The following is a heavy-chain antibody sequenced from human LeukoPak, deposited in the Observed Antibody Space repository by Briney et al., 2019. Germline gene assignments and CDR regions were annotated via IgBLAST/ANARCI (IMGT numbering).Heavy chain of an antibody. V-gene: IGHV4-34*01. CDR3: ARVGYHYYDSTGYSNFDY. D-gene: IGHD3-22*01. J-gene: IGHJ4*02. Sequence: SETLSLTCAVYGGSFSGYYWSWIRQPPGKGLEWIGEINNSGGTTYNPSLRSRVTISLDTSKNQFSLKLSSVTAADTAVYYCARVGYHYYDSTGYSNFDYWGQGTLVTVSS. CDR2: INNSGGT. CDR1: GGSFSGYY.